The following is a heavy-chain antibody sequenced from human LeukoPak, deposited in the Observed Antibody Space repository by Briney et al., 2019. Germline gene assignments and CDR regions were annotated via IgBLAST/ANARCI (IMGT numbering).Heavy chain of an antibody. V-gene: IGHV3-43*02. CDR2: ISGNGGGT. J-gene: IGHJ4*02. CDR1: GFTFEDYA. Sequence: GGSLRLSCAASGFTFEDYAIDWVRQAPGKGLEWVSRISGNGGGTYYADSVKGRFTISRDNSKNSLYLQMNSLRTEDTALYYCAKEFFGTSFGGYYYFDYWGLGTLVTVSS. CDR3: AKEFFGTSFGGYYYFDY. D-gene: IGHD6-6*01.